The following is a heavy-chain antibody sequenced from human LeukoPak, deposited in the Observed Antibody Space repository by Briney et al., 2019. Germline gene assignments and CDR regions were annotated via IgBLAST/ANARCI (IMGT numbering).Heavy chain of an antibody. CDR1: GFTFSSYG. J-gene: IGHJ6*03. D-gene: IGHD1-26*01. V-gene: IGHV3-7*01. CDR3: AREEWELSYYYYYYYMDV. Sequence: GGSLRLSCAASGFTFSSYGMHWVRQAPGKGLEWAANIKQDGSEKYYVDSVKGRFTISRDNAKNSLYLQMNSLRAEDTAVYYCAREEWELSYYYYYYYMDVWGKGTTVTVSS. CDR2: IKQDGSEK.